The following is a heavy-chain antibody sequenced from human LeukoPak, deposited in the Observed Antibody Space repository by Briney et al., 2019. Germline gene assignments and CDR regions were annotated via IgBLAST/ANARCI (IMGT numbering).Heavy chain of an antibody. D-gene: IGHD2-2*01. V-gene: IGHV4-59*08. CDR1: GGSISSYY. J-gene: IGHJ4*02. Sequence: SETLSLTCTVSGGSISSYYWSWIRQPPGKGLEWIGYIYYSGSTKYNPSLKSRVTISIDTSKNQFSLKLSSVTAADTAVYYCARQYCSRTTCYDDFWGQGTLVTVSS. CDR2: IYYSGST. CDR3: ARQYCSRTTCYDDF.